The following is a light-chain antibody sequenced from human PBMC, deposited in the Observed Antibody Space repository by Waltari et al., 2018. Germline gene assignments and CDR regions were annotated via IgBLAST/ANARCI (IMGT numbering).Light chain of an antibody. J-gene: IGKJ3*01. Sequence: DIQMTQSPASLAASFGDRVTITCRPSQRVTTSLNWYQQKSGEPPKLLISAASSFQSGVPSRFSGSGSGTDFTLTITHLQPEDVATYFCQQSHSPPFTFGPGTKV. CDR2: AAS. V-gene: IGKV1-39*01. CDR3: QQSHSPPFT. CDR1: QRVTTS.